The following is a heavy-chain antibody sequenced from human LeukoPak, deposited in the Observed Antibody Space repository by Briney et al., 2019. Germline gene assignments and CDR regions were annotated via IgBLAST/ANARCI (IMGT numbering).Heavy chain of an antibody. CDR3: ARLPSVSLGEPNDLDY. Sequence: GESLKISCKGSGYTFPYYWIAWVRQMPGKGLEWMGIIYPGDSDTRYSPSFQGQVTISADKSISTAYLQWSSLKASDTAMYYCARLPSVSLGEPNDLDYWGQGTLVTVSS. V-gene: IGHV5-51*01. CDR2: IYPGDSDT. CDR1: GYTFPYYW. J-gene: IGHJ4*02. D-gene: IGHD3-16*01.